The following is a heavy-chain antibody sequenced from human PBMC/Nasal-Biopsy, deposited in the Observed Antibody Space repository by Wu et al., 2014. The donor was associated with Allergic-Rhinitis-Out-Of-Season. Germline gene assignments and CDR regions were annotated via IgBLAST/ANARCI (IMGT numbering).Heavy chain of an antibody. Sequence: LRLSCAASAFTFSSYAMSWVRQAPGKGLEWVSTISGSGDYTNYADSVKGRFTISRDNSKNTLYLQMNSLRAEDTAVYYCARDRDYGDYVWYFDLWGRGTLVTVSS. V-gene: IGHV3-23*01. CDR2: ISGSGDYT. D-gene: IGHD4-17*01. CDR1: AFTFSSYA. CDR3: ARDRDYGDYVWYFDL. J-gene: IGHJ2*01.